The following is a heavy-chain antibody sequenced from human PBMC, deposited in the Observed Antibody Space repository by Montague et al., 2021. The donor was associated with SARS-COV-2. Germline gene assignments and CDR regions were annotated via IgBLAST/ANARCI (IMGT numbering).Heavy chain of an antibody. CDR3: SRDTEGYTSSWYHDY. CDR1: GGSISSYY. D-gene: IGHD6-13*01. V-gene: IGHV4-59*01. Sequence: SETLSLTCTVSGGSISSYYWSWIRKPPGKGLERIGYIYYSGSTNYNHSLKRRVTISIDTSKNQFSLKLSSVTAADTAVYYCSRDTEGYTSSWYHDYWGQGTLVTVSS. J-gene: IGHJ4*02. CDR2: IYYSGST.